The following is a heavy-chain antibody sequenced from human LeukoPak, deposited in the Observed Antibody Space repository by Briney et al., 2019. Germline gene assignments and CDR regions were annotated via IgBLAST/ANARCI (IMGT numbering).Heavy chain of an antibody. V-gene: IGHV3-23*01. D-gene: IGHD5-12*01. Sequence: GGSLRLSCAASGFTFSTNAMTWVRLAPGKGLEWVSTVTGSDDATYYADSVKGRFTISRDYSTNTLHLQMNSLTIEDTAIYYCAKGPRLKSGYHPESWGQGTLVTVSS. CDR1: GFTFSTNA. J-gene: IGHJ4*02. CDR3: AKGPRLKSGYHPES. CDR2: VTGSDDAT.